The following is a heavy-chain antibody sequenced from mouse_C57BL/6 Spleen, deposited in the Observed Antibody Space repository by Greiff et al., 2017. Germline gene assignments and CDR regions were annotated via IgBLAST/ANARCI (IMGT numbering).Heavy chain of an antibody. J-gene: IGHJ4*01. D-gene: IGHD2-2*01. Sequence: EVKLLESGAELVKPGASVKLSCTASGFTITDYYMHWVKQRPEQGLEWIGRIYPEYGETKYTPKFQGKATITADTSSNTAYLQLSSLTSADTAVYDCARDGDDEMDYWGQGTSVTVSS. CDR3: ARDGDDEMDY. V-gene: IGHV14-2*01. CDR1: GFTITDYY. CDR2: IYPEYGET.